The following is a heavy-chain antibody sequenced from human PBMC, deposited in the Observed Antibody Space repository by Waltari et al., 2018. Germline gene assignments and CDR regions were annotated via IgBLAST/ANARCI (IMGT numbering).Heavy chain of an antibody. Sequence: PGLVKPSGTLSLICSVSGGSINSSEWWTWVRQPPGKGLEWIGEVYHSGNTNYNPSLKSRVTISVDKSKNQFSLKLTSVTAADTAVYYCVRRGEGSMVYNDAFDFWGLGTKVTVSS. CDR1: GGSINSSEW. D-gene: IGHD3-10*01. CDR2: VYHSGNT. V-gene: IGHV4-4*02. J-gene: IGHJ3*01. CDR3: VRRGEGSMVYNDAFDF.